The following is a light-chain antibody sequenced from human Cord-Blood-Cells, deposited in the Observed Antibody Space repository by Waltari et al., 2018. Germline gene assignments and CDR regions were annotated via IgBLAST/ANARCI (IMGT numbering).Light chain of an antibody. J-gene: IGKJ1*01. CDR3: QQSYSTPPT. V-gene: IGKV1-39*01. CDR1: QSISSY. CDR2: AGS. Sequence: DIQMTHSPSYLSASVGDSVTITCRACQSISSYLNWYQQKQGKAPKLLIYAGSSLQSGVPQRCSGSGSETDYTLTISSLQPDDCATYYSQQSYSTPPTFGQGTKVEIK.